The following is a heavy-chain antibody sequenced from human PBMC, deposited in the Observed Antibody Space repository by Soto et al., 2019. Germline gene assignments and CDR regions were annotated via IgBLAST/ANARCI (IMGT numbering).Heavy chain of an antibody. Sequence: SETLSLTCAVSGGSFTSNNWWTWVRQPPGQGLEWIGEIYRTGSTNYNPSLKSRVTITLDKSENQFSLKVTSLTAADTAVYYCASRDPGTSVDYWGQGTLVTVSS. V-gene: IGHV4-4*02. CDR1: GGSFTSNNW. CDR2: IYRTGST. J-gene: IGHJ4*02. CDR3: ASRDPGTSVDY. D-gene: IGHD1-7*01.